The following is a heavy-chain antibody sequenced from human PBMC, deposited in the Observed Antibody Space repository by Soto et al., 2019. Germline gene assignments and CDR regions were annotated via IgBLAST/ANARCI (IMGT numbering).Heavy chain of an antibody. CDR3: AKAGENDY. CDR2: ISGSGVTA. V-gene: IGHV3-23*01. Sequence: EVQLLESGGGLVQPGGSLRLSCAASAFTFSSHAMTWVRQAPGKGLEWVSAISGSGVTAYYADSVKGRFTISRDNSKNTLYLQMNSLRADDTAVYYCAKAGENDYWGQGTLVTVSS. CDR1: AFTFSSHA. D-gene: IGHD3-16*01. J-gene: IGHJ4*02.